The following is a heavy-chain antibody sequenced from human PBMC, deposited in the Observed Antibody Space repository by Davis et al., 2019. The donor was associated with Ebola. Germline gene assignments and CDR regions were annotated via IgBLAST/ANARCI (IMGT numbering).Heavy chain of an antibody. CDR1: GYTLTELS. CDR3: ATVPGIAVAGTFDY. J-gene: IGHJ4*02. V-gene: IGHV1-24*01. CDR2: FDPEDGET. D-gene: IGHD6-19*01. Sequence: ASVKVSCKVSGYTLTELSMHWVRQAPGKGLEWMGGFDPEDGETIYAQKFQGRVTMTEDTSTDTAYMELSSLRSEDTAVYYCATVPGIAVAGTFDYWGQGTLVTVSS.